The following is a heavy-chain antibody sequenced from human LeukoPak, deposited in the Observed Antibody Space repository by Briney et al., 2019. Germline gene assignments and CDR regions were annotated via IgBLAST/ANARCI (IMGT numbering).Heavy chain of an antibody. V-gene: IGHV3-23*01. D-gene: IGHD6-19*01. CDR1: GFTFSSYA. Sequence: GGSLRLSCAASGFTFSSYAMSWVRQAPGKGLEWVSAISGSGGSTYYADSVKGRFTISRDNSKNTLYLQMNSLRAEDTAVYYCASEGKYSSGWTRFDYWGQGTLVTVSS. CDR3: ASEGKYSSGWTRFDY. J-gene: IGHJ4*02. CDR2: ISGSGGST.